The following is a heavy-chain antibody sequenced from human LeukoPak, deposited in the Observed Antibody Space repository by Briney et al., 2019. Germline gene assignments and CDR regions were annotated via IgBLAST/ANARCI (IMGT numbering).Heavy chain of an antibody. J-gene: IGHJ6*04. CDR2: ISSSGSTR. D-gene: IGHD3-10*02. CDR3: AELGITMIGGV. CDR1: GFTYSSYE. V-gene: IGHV3-48*03. Sequence: GGPLRLSCAASGFTYSSYEMTWVRQAPGKGLEWLSYISSSGSTRYYADSVKGRFTISRDNAKNSLYLQMNSLRAEDTAVYYCAELGITMIGGVWGKGTTVTISS.